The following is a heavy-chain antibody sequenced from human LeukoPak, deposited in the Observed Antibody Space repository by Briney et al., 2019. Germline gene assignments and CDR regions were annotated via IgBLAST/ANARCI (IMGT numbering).Heavy chain of an antibody. J-gene: IGHJ4*02. V-gene: IGHV3-23*01. Sequence: GGSLRLSCAASGFTFSSYVMSWVRQAPGKGLEWVSVISGSGGSTYYADSVKGRFTISRDNSKNTLYLQMNSLRAEDTAVYYCAKDRIGSSWGDFDYWGQGTLVTVSS. CDR1: GFTFSSYV. CDR3: AKDRIGSSWGDFDY. D-gene: IGHD6-13*01. CDR2: ISGSGGST.